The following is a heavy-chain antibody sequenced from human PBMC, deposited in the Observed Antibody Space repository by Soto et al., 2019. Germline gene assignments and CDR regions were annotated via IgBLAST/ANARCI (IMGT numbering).Heavy chain of an antibody. CDR2: IYYSGST. CDR3: ARIRGHRSSPGWFDS. J-gene: IGHJ5*01. V-gene: IGHV4-59*01. CDR1: GGSISSYY. D-gene: IGHD6-6*01. Sequence: SETLSLTCTVSGGSISSYYWSWIRQPPRKGLEWIGYIYYSGSTNYNPSPKSRVTISVDTSKNQFSLKLSSVTAADTAVYYCARIRGHRSSPGWFDSWGRGPLVTVSS.